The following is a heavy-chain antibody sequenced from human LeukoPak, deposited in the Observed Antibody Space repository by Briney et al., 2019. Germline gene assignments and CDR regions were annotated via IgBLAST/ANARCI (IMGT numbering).Heavy chain of an antibody. CDR3: AKEIEIAARPAADY. CDR1: GLSLNDYS. Sequence: GGSLRLSCVASGLSLNDYSIHWVRQAPGKGLEWVSGFSWRSGNLGYADSVKGRFTISRDSAKNSVYLQMNSLRPEDTALYFCAKEIEIAARPAADYWGQGTLVTVSS. V-gene: IGHV3-9*01. D-gene: IGHD6-6*01. CDR2: FSWRSGNL. J-gene: IGHJ4*02.